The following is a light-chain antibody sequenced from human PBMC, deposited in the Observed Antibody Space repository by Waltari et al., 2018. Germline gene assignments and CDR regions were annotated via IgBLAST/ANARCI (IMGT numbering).Light chain of an antibody. CDR2: WAA. CDR1: PSILYRSSNRNA. V-gene: IGKV4-1*01. CDR3: QQYYNAPLT. J-gene: IGKJ4*01. Sequence: DIVMTQSPDSLAVSLGERATINCKSSPSILYRSSNRNALAWYQQKPGQPPKLLFFWAATRESGAPDRFSVSGSGTDFTLTISSLQAEDVAVYYCQQYYNAPLTFGGGTKVEIK.